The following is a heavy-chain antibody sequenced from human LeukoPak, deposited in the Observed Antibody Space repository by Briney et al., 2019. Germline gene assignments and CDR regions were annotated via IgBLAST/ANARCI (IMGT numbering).Heavy chain of an antibody. CDR2: IGTAGDT. V-gene: IGHV3-13*01. D-gene: IGHD1-1*01. J-gene: IGHJ4*02. CDR1: GFTFSDYD. Sequence: ETGGSLRLSCAASGFTFSDYDMHWVRQATGKGLEWVSAIGTAGDTYYKGSVKGRFTISRENAKNSLYLQMNSLRAGDTAVYYCVRVAKERVGGVYYFDYWGQGTPVTVSS. CDR3: VRVAKERVGGVYYFDY.